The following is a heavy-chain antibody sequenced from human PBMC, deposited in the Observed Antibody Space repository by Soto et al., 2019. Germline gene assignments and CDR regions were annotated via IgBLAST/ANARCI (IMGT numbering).Heavy chain of an antibody. D-gene: IGHD2-21*01. CDR3: ARFIQGPFVDYYMDV. CDR2: ISSSSSTI. CDR1: GFTFSSYS. J-gene: IGHJ6*03. Sequence: GGSLRLSCAASGFTFSSYSMNWVRQAPGKGLGWVSYISSSSSTIYYADSVKGRFTISRDNAKNSLYLQMNSLRAEDTAVYYCARFIQGPFVDYYMDVWGKGTTVTVSS. V-gene: IGHV3-48*01.